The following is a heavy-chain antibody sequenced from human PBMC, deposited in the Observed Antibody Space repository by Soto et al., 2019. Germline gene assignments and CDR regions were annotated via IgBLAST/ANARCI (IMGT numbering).Heavy chain of an antibody. CDR1: GFTFSSYS. Sequence: GGSLRLSCAASGFTFSSYSMNWVRQAPGKGLEWVPYISSSSSTIYYADSVKGRFTISRDNAKNSLYLQMNSLRAEDTAVYYCARESFSFRRLGAFDIWGQGTMVTVSS. V-gene: IGHV3-48*01. CDR3: ARESFSFRRLGAFDI. CDR2: ISSSSSTI. D-gene: IGHD2-21*01. J-gene: IGHJ3*02.